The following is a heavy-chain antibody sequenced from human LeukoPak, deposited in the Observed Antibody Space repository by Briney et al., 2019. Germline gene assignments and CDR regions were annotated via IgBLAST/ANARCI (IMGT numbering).Heavy chain of an antibody. Sequence: SETLSLTCAVYGGSFSGYYWSWTRQPPGKGLEWIGEINHSGSTNYNPSLKSRVTISVDTSKKQFSLKLSSVTAADTAVYYCARGLVYGDYLDAFDIWGQGTMVTVSS. V-gene: IGHV4-34*01. CDR1: GGSFSGYY. CDR3: ARGLVYGDYLDAFDI. CDR2: INHSGST. J-gene: IGHJ3*02. D-gene: IGHD4-17*01.